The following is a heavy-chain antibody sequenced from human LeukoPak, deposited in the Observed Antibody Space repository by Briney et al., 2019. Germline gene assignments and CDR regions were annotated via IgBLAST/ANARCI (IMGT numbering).Heavy chain of an antibody. CDR3: AKDPHKPKYSGYDPGYFDY. D-gene: IGHD5-12*01. CDR2: INHSGST. CDR1: GGSFSGYY. V-gene: IGHV4-34*01. Sequence: SETLSLTCAVYGGSFSGYYWSRIRQPPGKGLEWIREINHSGSTNYNPSLKSRVTISVDTSKNQFSLKLSSVTAADTAVYYCAKDPHKPKYSGYDPGYFDYWGQGTLVTVSS. J-gene: IGHJ4*02.